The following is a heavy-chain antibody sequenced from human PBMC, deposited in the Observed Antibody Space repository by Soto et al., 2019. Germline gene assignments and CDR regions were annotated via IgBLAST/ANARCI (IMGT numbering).Heavy chain of an antibody. J-gene: IGHJ4*02. V-gene: IGHV3-11*06. Sequence: GGSLRPSCAASGFTFSDYYMSWIRQAPGKGLEWVSYISSSSGYTNYADSVKGRFTISRDNAKNSLYLQMNSLRAEDTAVYYCARVLIAAAGYYFDYWGQGTLVTVSS. D-gene: IGHD6-13*01. CDR1: GFTFSDYY. CDR3: ARVLIAAAGYYFDY. CDR2: ISSSSGYT.